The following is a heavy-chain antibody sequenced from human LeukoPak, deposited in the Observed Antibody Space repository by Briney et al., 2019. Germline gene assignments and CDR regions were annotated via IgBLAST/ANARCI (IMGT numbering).Heavy chain of an antibody. J-gene: IGHJ3*02. CDR2: IIPIFGTA. D-gene: IGHD3-3*01. V-gene: IGHV1-69*13. Sequence: SVKVSCKASGGTFSSYAISWVRQAPGQGLEWMGGIIPIFGTANYAQKLQGRVTITADESTSTAYMELSSLRSEDTAVYYCAREGGFWSGPHAFDIWGQGTMVTVSS. CDR3: AREGGFWSGPHAFDI. CDR1: GGTFSSYA.